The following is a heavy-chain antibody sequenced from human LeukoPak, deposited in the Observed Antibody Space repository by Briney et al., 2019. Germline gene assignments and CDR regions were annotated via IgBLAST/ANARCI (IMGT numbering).Heavy chain of an antibody. CDR3: ARDSSYDRSGYYYYGLDV. D-gene: IGHD3-10*01. CDR1: GGSISSYY. CDR2: IYYSGST. J-gene: IGHJ6*02. Sequence: SETLSLTCTVSGGSISSYYWSWIRQPPGKGLEWIGYIYYSGSTNYNPSLKSRLTISVDTSKNQLFLKLSSVTAADTAVYYCARDSSYDRSGYYYYGLDVWGQGTTVTVSS. V-gene: IGHV4-59*12.